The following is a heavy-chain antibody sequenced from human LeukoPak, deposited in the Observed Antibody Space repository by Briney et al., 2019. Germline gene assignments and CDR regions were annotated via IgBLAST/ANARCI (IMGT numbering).Heavy chain of an antibody. J-gene: IGHJ5*02. D-gene: IGHD4-23*01. CDR3: ARNFGGNYEMENRFDP. CDR1: GVSIRSHY. V-gene: IGHV4-59*08. Sequence: SETLSLTCTVSGVSIRSHYWSWIRQVPGKGLEWIRYIYYRGSSNYNPSLMRRVTISVDTSKNQFSLKVRSVTAADTAVYYCARNFGGNYEMENRFDPWGQGTLVTVSS. CDR2: IYYRGSS.